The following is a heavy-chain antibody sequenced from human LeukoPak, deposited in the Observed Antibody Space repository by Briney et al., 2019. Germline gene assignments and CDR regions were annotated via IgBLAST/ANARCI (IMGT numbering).Heavy chain of an antibody. V-gene: IGHV3-23*01. CDR1: GFTFSSYA. D-gene: IGHD2-15*01. J-gene: IGHJ4*02. Sequence: PGGSLRLSCAASGFTFSSYAMSWVRQAPGKGLEWVSALSGSGGNTYHADSVKGRFTISRDNSKNTLYVQMNNLRAEDTAVYYCAKEANLVVVVAAMDYWGQGTLVTVSS. CDR3: AKEANLVVVVAAMDY. CDR2: LSGSGGNT.